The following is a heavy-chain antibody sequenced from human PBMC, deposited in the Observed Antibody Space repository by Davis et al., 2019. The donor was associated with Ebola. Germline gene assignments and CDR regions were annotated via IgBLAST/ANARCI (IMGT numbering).Heavy chain of an antibody. CDR1: GFTFSSYS. Sequence: GESLKIPCAASGFTFSSYSMNWVRQAPGKGLEWVSSISSSSSYIYYADSVKGRFTISRDNAKNSLYLQMNSLRAEDTAVYYCARALGYYGSGIKAYYYYGMDVWGQGTTVTVSS. CDR3: ARALGYYGSGIKAYYYYGMDV. J-gene: IGHJ6*02. V-gene: IGHV3-21*01. CDR2: ISSSSSYI. D-gene: IGHD3-10*01.